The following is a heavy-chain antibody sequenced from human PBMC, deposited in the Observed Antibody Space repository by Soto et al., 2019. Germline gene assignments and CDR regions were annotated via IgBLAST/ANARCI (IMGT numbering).Heavy chain of an antibody. CDR2: IWYDGSNK. V-gene: IGHV3-33*01. Sequence: GGSLRLSCAASGFTFSSYGMHWVRQAPGKGLEWVAVIWYDGSNKYYADSVKGRFTISRDNSKNTLYLQMNSLRAEDTAVYYCARGGQSDPYYYGSGSYYPLDYWGQGTLVTVSS. J-gene: IGHJ4*02. D-gene: IGHD3-10*01. CDR1: GFTFSSYG. CDR3: ARGGQSDPYYYGSGSYYPLDY.